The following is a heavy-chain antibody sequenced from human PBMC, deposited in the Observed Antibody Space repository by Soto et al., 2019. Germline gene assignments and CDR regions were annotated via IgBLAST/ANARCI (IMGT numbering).Heavy chain of an antibody. V-gene: IGHV3-48*03. CDR3: ARGYCSGGSCYTDP. J-gene: IGHJ5*02. CDR1: GFTFSRYE. D-gene: IGHD2-15*01. Sequence: EVQLVESGGGLVQPGGSLRLSCAASGFTFSRYEMNWVRQAPGKGLERVSYISSSGSTNYYADSVKGRFTISRDNAKHSLYLQMNSLRAEDTAVYYCARGYCSGGSCYTDPWGQGTLVTVSS. CDR2: ISSSGSTN.